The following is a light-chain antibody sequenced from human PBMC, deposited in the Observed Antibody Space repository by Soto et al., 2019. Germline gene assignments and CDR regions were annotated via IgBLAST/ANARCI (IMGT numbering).Light chain of an antibody. Sequence: VLTQSPATLSLSPGERATLSCRSSQSVSSYLALYQQKPGQAPRLLSYDTSNRATGVPARFSGSGSGTDFTLTISSLEPEDFAVYYCQQRGDWPPITFGQGTRLQIK. CDR2: DTS. CDR1: QSVSSY. CDR3: QQRGDWPPIT. J-gene: IGKJ5*01. V-gene: IGKV3-11*01.